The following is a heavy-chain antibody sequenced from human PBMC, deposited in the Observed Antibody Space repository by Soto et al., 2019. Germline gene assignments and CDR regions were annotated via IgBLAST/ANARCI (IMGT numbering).Heavy chain of an antibody. CDR1: GGSISSSSYY. V-gene: IGHV4-39*01. J-gene: IGHJ4*02. D-gene: IGHD3-22*01. CDR3: ARLNLNYDSSGYYYSRAIAPFEY. CDR2: IYYSGST. Sequence: SETLSLTCTVSGGSISSSSYYWGWIRQPPGKGLEWIGSIYYSGSTYYNPSLKSRVTISVDTSKNQFSLKLSSVTAADTAVYYCARLNLNYDSSGYYYSRAIAPFEYWGQGTLVTVSS.